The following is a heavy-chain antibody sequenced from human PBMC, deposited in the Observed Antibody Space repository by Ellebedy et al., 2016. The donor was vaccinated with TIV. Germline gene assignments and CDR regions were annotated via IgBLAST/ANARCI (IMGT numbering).Heavy chain of an antibody. CDR3: VRDQWLGRAYYFDY. CDR2: IKQDGSEN. CDR1: GFIFSNYW. J-gene: IGHJ4*02. D-gene: IGHD6-19*01. V-gene: IGHV3-7*01. Sequence: GGSLRLSCAASGFIFSNYWMTWVRQAPGKGLEWVANIKQDGSENYYVDSVKGRFSISRDNAKNSMYLQMNSLRDEDTAVYYCVRDQWLGRAYYFDYWGQGTLLTVSS.